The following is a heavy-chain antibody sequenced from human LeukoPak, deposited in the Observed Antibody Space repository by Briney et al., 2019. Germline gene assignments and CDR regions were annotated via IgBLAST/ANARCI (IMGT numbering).Heavy chain of an antibody. CDR2: ISSDGNNK. CDR3: AKDIIRGAIAVAGRFQH. D-gene: IGHD6-19*01. Sequence: PGGSLRLSCTASGFIFSTYGMHWVRQAPGKGLEWVAVISSDGNNKSYADSVKGRFTISRDNSKNTLYLQMNSLRAEDTALYYCAKDIIRGAIAVAGRFQHWGQGTLVTVSS. CDR1: GFIFSTYG. V-gene: IGHV3-30*19. J-gene: IGHJ1*01.